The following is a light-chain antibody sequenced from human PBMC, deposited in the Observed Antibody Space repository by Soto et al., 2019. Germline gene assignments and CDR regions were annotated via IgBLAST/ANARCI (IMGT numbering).Light chain of an antibody. CDR1: SSDVGFSNY. Sequence: QSALTQPASVSGSPGQSITISCTGTSSDVGFSNYVFWYQQHPGKAPKLIISDVSNRPSGVSSRFSGSKSGSTASLTISGLQPEDEADYYCSSYTSSSTDVFGTGTKLTVL. CDR3: SSYTSSSTDV. CDR2: DVS. J-gene: IGLJ1*01. V-gene: IGLV2-14*01.